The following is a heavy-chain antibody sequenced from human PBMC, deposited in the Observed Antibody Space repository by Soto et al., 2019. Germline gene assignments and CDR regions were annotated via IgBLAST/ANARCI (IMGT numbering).Heavy chain of an antibody. V-gene: IGHV1-69*12. Sequence: QVQLVQSGDEVKKPGSSVKVSCKASGDTFTNHVFNWVRQAPGQGLEWMGGIISLFGTPNYSRRCQGRVTITGDESTATSYMELSSLRSDDAAVYYCARDLGSGYDGGDYWGQGTLVTVSS. CDR2: IISLFGTP. CDR3: ARDLGSGYDGGDY. D-gene: IGHD5-12*01. CDR1: GDTFTNHV. J-gene: IGHJ4*02.